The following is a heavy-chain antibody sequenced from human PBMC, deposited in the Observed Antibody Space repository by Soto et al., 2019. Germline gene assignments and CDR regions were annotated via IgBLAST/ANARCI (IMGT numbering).Heavy chain of an antibody. Sequence: SETLSLTWTVSGGSISSGGYYWSWIRQHPGKGLEWIGYIYYSGSTYYNPSLKSRVTISVDTSKNQFSLKLSSVTAADTAVYYCARALPGIIVGAKIFDYWGQGTLVTVSS. D-gene: IGHD1-26*01. J-gene: IGHJ4*02. CDR3: ARALPGIIVGAKIFDY. CDR1: GGSISSGGYY. CDR2: IYYSGST. V-gene: IGHV4-31*02.